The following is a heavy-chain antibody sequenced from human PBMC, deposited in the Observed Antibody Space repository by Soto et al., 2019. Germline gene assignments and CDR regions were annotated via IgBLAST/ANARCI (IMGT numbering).Heavy chain of an antibody. CDR3: VRDGTTTLRAWFDT. CDR2: IYATGTT. Sequence: ETLYLTCTVSGASISGFYWSWIRKSAGKGLEWIGRIYATGTTDYNPSLKSRVMMSVDTSKKQFSLKLRSVTAADTDVYYCVRDGTTTLRAWFDTWGQGISVTVPS. J-gene: IGHJ5*02. CDR1: GASISGFY. V-gene: IGHV4-4*07. D-gene: IGHD1-1*01.